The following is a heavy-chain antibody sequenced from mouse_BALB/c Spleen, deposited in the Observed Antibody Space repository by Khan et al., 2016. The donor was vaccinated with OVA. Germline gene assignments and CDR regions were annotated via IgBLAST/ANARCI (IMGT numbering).Heavy chain of an antibody. V-gene: IGHV3-1*02. CDR2: ISYSGST. Sequence: EVELVESGPGLVKPSQSLSLTCTVTGYSITSGYRWNWIRQFPGNKLEWMGYISYSGSTNYNPSLKSRISITRDTSKNQFFLQLNSVTTGDTATYYCARTARIKYWGQGTTLTVSS. CDR3: ARTARIKY. J-gene: IGHJ2*01. D-gene: IGHD1-2*01. CDR1: GYSITSGYR.